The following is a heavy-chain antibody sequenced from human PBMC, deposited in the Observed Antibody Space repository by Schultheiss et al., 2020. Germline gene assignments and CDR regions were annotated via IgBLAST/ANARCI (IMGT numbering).Heavy chain of an antibody. V-gene: IGHV4-34*09. Sequence: SETLSLTCTVSGGSISSYYWSWIRQPPGKGLEWIGEINHSGSTNYNPSLKSRVTISVDTSKNQFSLKLSSVTAADTAVYYCARVPPGFRPASYYFDYWGQGTLVTVSS. CDR3: ARVPPGFRPASYYFDY. D-gene: IGHD3-9*01. CDR1: GGSISSYY. J-gene: IGHJ4*02. CDR2: INHSGST.